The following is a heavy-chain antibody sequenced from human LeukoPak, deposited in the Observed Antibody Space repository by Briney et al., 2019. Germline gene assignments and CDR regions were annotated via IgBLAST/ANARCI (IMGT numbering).Heavy chain of an antibody. V-gene: IGHV3-13*01. CDR1: GFTLSSYE. D-gene: IGHD3-10*01. Sequence: PGGSLRLSCAASGFTLSSYEMHWVRHPSGKGLEWVSAVGVGHDTFYGGSVKGRFTISRDNARNSVYLQMHSLRAGDTGVYYCARESGGSGTLPYDFWGHGTMVTVSS. CDR3: ARESGGSGTLPYDF. CDR2: VGVGHDT. J-gene: IGHJ3*01.